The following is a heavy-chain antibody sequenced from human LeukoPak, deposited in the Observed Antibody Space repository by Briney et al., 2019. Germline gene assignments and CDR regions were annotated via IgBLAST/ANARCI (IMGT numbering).Heavy chain of an antibody. V-gene: IGHV4-38-2*02. J-gene: IGHJ3*02. CDR3: ARDGDYFDSMAFAI. D-gene: IGHD3-22*01. Sequence: PSETLSLTCTVSGYSISSGYFWGWIRQPPGKGLEWIGSLYHSGITYYNPSLKSRVTISVDTSKNQISLKLSSVTAADTAVYYCARDGDYFDSMAFAIWGQGTMVTVSS. CDR1: GYSISSGYF. CDR2: LYHSGIT.